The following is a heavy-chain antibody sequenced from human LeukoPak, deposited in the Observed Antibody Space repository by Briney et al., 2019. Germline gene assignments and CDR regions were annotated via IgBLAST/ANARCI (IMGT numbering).Heavy chain of an antibody. CDR3: AREGLSGVVITLFDY. CDR2: INPSGGST. V-gene: IGHV1-46*01. D-gene: IGHD3-22*01. Sequence: ASVKVSCKASGYTFTGYYMHWVRQAPGQGLEWMGIINPSGGSTSYAQKFQGRVTMTRDMSTSTVYMELSSLRSEDTAVYYCAREGLSGVVITLFDYWGQGTLVTVSS. CDR1: GYTFTGYY. J-gene: IGHJ4*02.